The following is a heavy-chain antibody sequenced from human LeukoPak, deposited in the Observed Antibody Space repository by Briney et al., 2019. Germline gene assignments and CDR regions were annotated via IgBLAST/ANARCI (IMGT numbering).Heavy chain of an antibody. Sequence: GGSLRLSCAASGFTFSNYAMHCVRQAPGKGLEYVSAINSIGVDTYYANSVKGRFTISGDNSKNTLYLQLGSLRAEDMAVYYCARSGYYDSTGYLDYWGQGTLVTVSS. CDR1: GFTFSNYA. D-gene: IGHD3-22*01. J-gene: IGHJ4*02. CDR2: INSIGVDT. CDR3: ARSGYYDSTGYLDY. V-gene: IGHV3-64*01.